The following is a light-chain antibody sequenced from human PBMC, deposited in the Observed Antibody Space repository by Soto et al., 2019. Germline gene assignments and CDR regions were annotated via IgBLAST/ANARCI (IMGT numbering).Light chain of an antibody. J-gene: IGKJ1*01. V-gene: IGKV1-39*01. CDR3: QQSYSTPPIT. CDR2: AAS. CDR1: QSISSY. Sequence: DIQMTQSPFSLSASVGDRVTITCRASQSISSYLNWYQQKPGKAPKLLIYAASSLQSGVPSRFSGSGSGTDFTLTISSLQPEDFATYYCQQSYSTPPITFGQGTKVDIK.